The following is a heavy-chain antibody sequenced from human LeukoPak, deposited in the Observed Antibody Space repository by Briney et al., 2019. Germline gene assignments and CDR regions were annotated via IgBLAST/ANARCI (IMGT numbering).Heavy chain of an antibody. J-gene: IGHJ5*02. Sequence: SETLSLTCAVYGGSFSGYYWSWIRQPPGKGLEWIGEINHSGSTNYNPSLKSRGTISVDTSKNQFSLKLSSVTVADTAVYYCARRSWAKAASWFDRWGQGTLVTVSS. D-gene: IGHD6-13*01. CDR3: ARRSWAKAASWFDR. CDR1: GGSFSGYY. CDR2: INHSGST. V-gene: IGHV4-34*01.